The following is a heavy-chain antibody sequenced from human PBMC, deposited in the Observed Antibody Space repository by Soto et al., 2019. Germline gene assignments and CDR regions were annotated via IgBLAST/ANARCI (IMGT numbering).Heavy chain of an antibody. J-gene: IGHJ3*01. CDR2: INAGNGNT. Sequence: VKRSCKAVVYTFSNYAMHWLLHAPGQRPEWMGWINAGNGNTKYSQRFQGRVTITRDTSASTAYMELSSLRSEDTAVYYCARNRDGYNYGAFGFWGQGTMVTVSS. CDR1: VYTFSNYA. D-gene: IGHD5-12*01. V-gene: IGHV1-3*01. CDR3: ARNRDGYNYGAFGF.